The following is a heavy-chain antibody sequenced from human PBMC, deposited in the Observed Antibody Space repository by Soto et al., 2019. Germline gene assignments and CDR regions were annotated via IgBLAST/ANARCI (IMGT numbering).Heavy chain of an antibody. CDR3: ARQAGGLRRYFDY. D-gene: IGHD4-17*01. J-gene: IGHJ4*02. Sequence: ASVKVSCKASGYTFTSYAMHWVRQAPGQRLEWMGWINAGNGNTKYSQKFQGRVTITRDTSASTAYMELSSLRSEDTAVYYCARQAGGLRRYFDYWGQGTLVTVSS. CDR1: GYTFTSYA. CDR2: INAGNGNT. V-gene: IGHV1-3*01.